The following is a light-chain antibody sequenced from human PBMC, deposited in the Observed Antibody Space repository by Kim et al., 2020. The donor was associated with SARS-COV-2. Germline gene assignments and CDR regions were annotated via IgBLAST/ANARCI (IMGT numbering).Light chain of an antibody. CDR1: QSLVHSDGNTY. CDR2: RVS. V-gene: IGKV2-30*02. J-gene: IGKJ2*01. CDR3: MQGTRWPRT. Sequence: AATQCKSSQSLVHSDGNTYRLWFRQRRGKSPRRLICRVSNRDCGVPEILSDSGSGTDFTLKISRVEGEDVGVYYCMQGTRWPRTFGQGTKLEI.